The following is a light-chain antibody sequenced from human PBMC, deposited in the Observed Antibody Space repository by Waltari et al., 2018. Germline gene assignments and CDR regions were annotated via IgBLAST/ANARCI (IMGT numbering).Light chain of an antibody. V-gene: IGLV3-19*01. CDR3: SSRDSSGNHVV. CDR2: GKN. CDR1: NLRSYY. J-gene: IGLJ2*01. Sequence: SSELTQDPAVSVALGQTVRITCQGDNLRSYYASRYQQKPGQAPIFVINGKNNRPSGIPDRFSGSSSGNTASLTITGAQAEDEADYYCSSRDSSGNHVVFGGGTKLTVL.